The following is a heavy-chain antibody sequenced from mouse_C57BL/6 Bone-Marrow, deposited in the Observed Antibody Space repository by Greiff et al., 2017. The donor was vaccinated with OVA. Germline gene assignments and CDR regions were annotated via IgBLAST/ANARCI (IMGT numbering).Heavy chain of an antibody. CDR1: GYSITSGYD. CDR2: ISYSGST. D-gene: IGHD1-1*01. J-gene: IGHJ3*01. V-gene: IGHV3-1*01. Sequence: EVKLMESGPGMVKPSQSLSLTCTVTGYSITSGYDWHWIRHFPGNKLEWMGYISYSGSTNYNPSPKSRISITHDTSKNHFFLKLNSVTTEDTATYYCASYGSTAWFAYWGQGTLVTVSA. CDR3: ASYGSTAWFAY.